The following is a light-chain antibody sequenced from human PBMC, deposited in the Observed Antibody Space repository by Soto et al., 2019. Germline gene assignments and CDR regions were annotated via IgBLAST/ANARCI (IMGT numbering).Light chain of an antibody. Sequence: QPVLTQPPSASGTPGQRVTISCSGSSSNIGSHTVNWYQQLPGTAPKLLIYSNNQRPSGVPDRVSGSKSGTSASLAISGLQSEDEADYYCAAWDDSLNGWVFGGGTKLTVL. CDR2: SNN. CDR3: AAWDDSLNGWV. V-gene: IGLV1-44*01. CDR1: SSNIGSHT. J-gene: IGLJ3*02.